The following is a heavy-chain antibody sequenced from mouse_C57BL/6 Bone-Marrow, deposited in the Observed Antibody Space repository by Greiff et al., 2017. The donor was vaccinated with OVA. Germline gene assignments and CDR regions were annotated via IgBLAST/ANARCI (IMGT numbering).Heavy chain of an antibody. V-gene: IGHV1-19*01. CDR2: INPYNGGT. J-gene: IGHJ2*01. CDR1: GYTFTDSY. Sequence: VQLQQSGPVLVKPGASVQMSCKASGYTFTDSYMNWVQQSHGKSLESIGVINPYNGGTSYNQKFKGKATLTVDQSSRTAYLVLHSLTSEDSAVYYCAYINAVVAYFDDWGQGTTLTVAS. D-gene: IGHD1-1*01. CDR3: AYINAVVAYFDD.